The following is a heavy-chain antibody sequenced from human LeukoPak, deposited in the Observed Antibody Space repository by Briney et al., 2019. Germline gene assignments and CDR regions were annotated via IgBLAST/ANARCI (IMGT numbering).Heavy chain of an antibody. Sequence: SETLSLTCTVSGVSISGFSWSWIRQPPGKGLEWIGYIYYTGSTNYNPSLKSRVTISVDTSKNQFSLELSSVTAADTAVYYCARVGFGNTPHPIDYWGQGTLVTVSS. CDR3: ARVGFGNTPHPIDY. CDR2: IYYTGST. J-gene: IGHJ4*02. CDR1: GVSISGFS. V-gene: IGHV4-59*01. D-gene: IGHD4-23*01.